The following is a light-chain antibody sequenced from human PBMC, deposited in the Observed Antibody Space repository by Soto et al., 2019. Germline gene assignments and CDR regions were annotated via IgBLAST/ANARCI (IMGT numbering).Light chain of an antibody. Sequence: EMVMTQSPATLSVSPGERATLSCRARQSVRGNLAWYQQKPGQAPRLLIYGASTRATGFPARFSGSGSGTELTLTISSLQSEDFAVYYCQQYNKWPLTFGGGTKVEIK. CDR3: QQYNKWPLT. J-gene: IGKJ4*01. V-gene: IGKV3-15*01. CDR2: GAS. CDR1: QSVRGN.